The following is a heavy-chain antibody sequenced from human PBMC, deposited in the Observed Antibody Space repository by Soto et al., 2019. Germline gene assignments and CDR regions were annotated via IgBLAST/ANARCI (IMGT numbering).Heavy chain of an antibody. V-gene: IGHV1-69*01. CDR2: IIPIFGTA. CDR3: ARDLGCSSTSCPPSYYYYYGMDV. CDR1: GGTFSSYA. J-gene: IGHJ6*02. Sequence: QVQLVQSGAEVKKPGSSVKVSCKASGGTFSSYAISWVRQAPGQGLEWMGGIIPIFGTANYAQKFQGRVTITADESTSTAYMELSSLRSEDTAVYYCARDLGCSSTSCPPSYYYYYGMDVWGQGTTVTVSS. D-gene: IGHD2-2*01.